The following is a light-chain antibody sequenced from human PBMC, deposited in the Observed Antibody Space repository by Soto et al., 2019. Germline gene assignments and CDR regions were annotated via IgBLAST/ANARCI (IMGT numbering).Light chain of an antibody. CDR3: QQYNNWPT. CDR2: GAS. Sequence: EIVMTQSPATLSVSPGERATLSCRASLSVSSNLACYQQKSGQAPRLLIYGASTRATGIPARCSGSGSGTEFTLTISSLQSEDFAVYYCQQYNNWPTLGPGTKVDIK. J-gene: IGKJ3*01. CDR1: LSVSSN. V-gene: IGKV3-15*01.